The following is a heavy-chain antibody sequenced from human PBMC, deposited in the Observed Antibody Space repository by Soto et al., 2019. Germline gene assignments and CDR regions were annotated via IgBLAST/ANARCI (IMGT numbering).Heavy chain of an antibody. CDR2: IRSKAYGGTT. CDR1: GFTFGDYA. J-gene: IGHJ5*02. D-gene: IGHD2-2*01. CDR3: SARPVVPAAMGFDP. Sequence: PGGSLRLSCTASGFTFGDYAMSWFRQAPGKGLEWVGFIRSKAYGGTTEYAASVKGRFTISRDDSKSIAYLQMNSLKTEDTAVYYCSARPVVPAAMGFDPWGQGTLVTVSS. V-gene: IGHV3-49*03.